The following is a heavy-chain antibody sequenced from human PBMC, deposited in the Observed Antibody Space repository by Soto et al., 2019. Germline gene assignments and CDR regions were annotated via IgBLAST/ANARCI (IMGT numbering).Heavy chain of an antibody. J-gene: IGHJ6*02. CDR2: ISAYNGNT. D-gene: IGHD5-12*01. CDR3: ARDLATILHYYGMDV. CDR1: GYTFTSYG. V-gene: IGHV1-18*01. Sequence: ASVKVSCKASGYTFTSYGISWVRQAPGQGLEWMGWISAYNGNTNYAQKLQGRVTMTTDTSTNTAYMELRSLRSDDTAVYYCARDLATILHYYGMDVWGQGTTVTVSS.